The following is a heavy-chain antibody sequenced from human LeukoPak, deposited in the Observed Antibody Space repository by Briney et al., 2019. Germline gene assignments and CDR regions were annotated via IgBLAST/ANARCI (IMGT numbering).Heavy chain of an antibody. CDR3: ARGTNGVK. V-gene: IGHV4-38-2*02. D-gene: IGHD2-8*01. CDR2: IYHSGST. Sequence: PSETLSLTCTVSGCSISSGYYWGWIRQPPGKGLEWIGSIYHSGSTYYNPSLKSRVTISVDTSKNQFSLKLSSVTAADTAVYYCARGTNGVKWGQGTLVTVSS. CDR1: GCSISSGYY. J-gene: IGHJ4*02.